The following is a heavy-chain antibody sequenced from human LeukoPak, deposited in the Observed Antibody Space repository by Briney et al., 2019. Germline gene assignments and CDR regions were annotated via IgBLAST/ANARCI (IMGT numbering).Heavy chain of an antibody. V-gene: IGHV1-69*13. Sequence: GASVKVSCKASGGTFSSYAISWVRQAPGQGLEWMGGIIPIFGTANYAQKFQGRVTITADDSTSTAYMELSSLRSEDTAVYYCARDVNANLCGGDCYPEPRRHNWFDPWGQGTLVTVSS. CDR2: IIPIFGTA. J-gene: IGHJ5*02. D-gene: IGHD2-21*02. CDR3: ARDVNANLCGGDCYPEPRRHNWFDP. CDR1: GGTFSSYA.